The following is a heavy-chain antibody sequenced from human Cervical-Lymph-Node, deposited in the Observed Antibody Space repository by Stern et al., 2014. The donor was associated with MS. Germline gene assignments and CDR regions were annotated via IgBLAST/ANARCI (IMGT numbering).Heavy chain of an antibody. CDR2: INPSDGYA. J-gene: IGHJ4*02. V-gene: IGHV1-46*01. Sequence: QMQLVQSGAEVKKPGASVEISCKASGYTFTRFYIDWVRQAPGQGLEWMGMINPSDGYATYAQNFQGRVTMTTEKSTSTVYMELRSLKADDTAVYYCARSAVLPFDLWGQGTLVTVSS. D-gene: IGHD4/OR15-4a*01. CDR1: GYTFTRFY. CDR3: ARSAVLPFDL.